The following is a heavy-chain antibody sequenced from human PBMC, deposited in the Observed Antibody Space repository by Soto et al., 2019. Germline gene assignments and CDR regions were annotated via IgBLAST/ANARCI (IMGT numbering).Heavy chain of an antibody. Sequence: PGESLKITCKGSGYSFTSYWIVWVRRIPGKVLEWMGIIYPGDSDTRHSPSFQGQVNISADKSISTAYLQWSSLKASDTAMYYCARLRSGYYDSSGNYYYYGMEVWGQGTTVTFTS. CDR3: ARLRSGYYDSSGNYYYYGMEV. CDR2: IYPGDSDT. CDR1: GYSFTSYW. J-gene: IGHJ6*02. V-gene: IGHV5-51*01. D-gene: IGHD3-22*01.